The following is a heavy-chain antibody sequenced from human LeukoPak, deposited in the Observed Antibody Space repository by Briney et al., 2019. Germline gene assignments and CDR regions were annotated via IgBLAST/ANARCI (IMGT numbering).Heavy chain of an antibody. J-gene: IGHJ4*02. D-gene: IGHD3-3*01. CDR3: AKDSTIFGVVNYYFDY. CDR2: ISWNSGSI. CDR1: GFTFDDYA. V-gene: IGHV3-9*01. Sequence: GRSLRLSCAASGFTFDDYAMHWVRQAPGKGLEWVSGISWNSGSIGYADFVKGRFTISRDNAKNSLYLQMNSLRAEDTALYYCAKDSTIFGVVNYYFDYWGQGTLITVSS.